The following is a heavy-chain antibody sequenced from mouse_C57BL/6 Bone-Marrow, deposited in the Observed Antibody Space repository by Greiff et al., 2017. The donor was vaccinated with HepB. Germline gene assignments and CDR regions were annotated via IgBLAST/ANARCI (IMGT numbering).Heavy chain of an antibody. Sequence: VQLQESGAELARPGASVKLSCKASGYTFTSYGISWVKQRTGQGLEWIGEIYPRSGNTYYNEKFKGKATLTADKSSSTAYMELRSLTSEDSAVYFYARGVYGSSPFDYWGQGTTLTVSS. CDR2: IYPRSGNT. CDR3: ARGVYGSSPFDY. V-gene: IGHV1-81*01. J-gene: IGHJ2*01. CDR1: GYTFTSYG. D-gene: IGHD1-1*01.